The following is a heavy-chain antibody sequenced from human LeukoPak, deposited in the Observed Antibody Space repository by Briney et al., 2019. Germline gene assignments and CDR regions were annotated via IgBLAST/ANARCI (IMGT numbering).Heavy chain of an antibody. CDR1: GFTFSSYA. CDR2: ISYDGSNK. D-gene: IGHD1-26*01. Sequence: GGSLRLSCAASGFTFSSYAMHWVRQAPGKGLEWVAVISYDGSNKYYADSVKGRFTISRDNSKNTLYLQMNSLRAEDTAVYYCASGITGELRGAFDYWGQGTLVTVSS. V-gene: IGHV3-30-3*01. J-gene: IGHJ4*02. CDR3: ASGITGELRGAFDY.